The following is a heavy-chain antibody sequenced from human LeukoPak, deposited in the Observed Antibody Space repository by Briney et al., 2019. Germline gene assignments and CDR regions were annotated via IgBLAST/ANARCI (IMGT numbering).Heavy chain of an antibody. CDR2: IKQDGSEK. Sequence: GGSLRLSCAASGFTFSSYWMSWVRQAPGKGLEWVANIKQDGSEKYYVDSVKGRFTISRDNAKNSLYLQMNSLRAEDTAVYYCAREDSSWGYYYYYYMDVWGKGTTVTISS. D-gene: IGHD6-13*01. CDR1: GFTFSSYW. V-gene: IGHV3-7*01. CDR3: AREDSSWGYYYYYYMDV. J-gene: IGHJ6*03.